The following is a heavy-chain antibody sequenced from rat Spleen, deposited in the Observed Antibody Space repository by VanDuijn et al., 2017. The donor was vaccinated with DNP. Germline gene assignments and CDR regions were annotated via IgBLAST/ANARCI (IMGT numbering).Heavy chain of an antibody. CDR2: ISYSGRT. CDR1: GYSITSNF. V-gene: IGHV3-1*01. J-gene: IGHJ2*01. Sequence: EVQLQESGSGLVKPSQSLSLTCSVTGYSITSNFWGWIRKFSGNKMEYIGHISYSGRTNYNPSLKSRISISRDTSKNHFFLQLNSVTTEDTATYYCARWTRYFDSWGQGVMVTVSS. D-gene: IGHD1-7*01. CDR3: ARWTRYFDS.